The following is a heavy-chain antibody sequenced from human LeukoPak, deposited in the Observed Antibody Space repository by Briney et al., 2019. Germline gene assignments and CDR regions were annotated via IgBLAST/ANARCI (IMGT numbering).Heavy chain of an antibody. J-gene: IGHJ5*02. Sequence: PSETLSLTCAGYGGSFSAYYWSRIRQPPGKGLEWIGEIKHRGSTNYNPSLKSRVTISVDTSKNQFSLKLSSVTAADTAVYYCARRGPPYSGDPWGQGTLVTVSS. CDR3: ARRGPPYSGDP. V-gene: IGHV4-34*01. CDR2: IKHRGST. D-gene: IGHD1-26*01. CDR1: GGSFSAYY.